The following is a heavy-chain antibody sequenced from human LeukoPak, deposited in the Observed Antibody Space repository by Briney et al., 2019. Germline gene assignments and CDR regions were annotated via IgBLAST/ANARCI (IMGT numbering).Heavy chain of an antibody. Sequence: GGSLRLSCAASGFTFSSYWMHWVRQAPGKGLVWVSRINSDGSSTSYAYSVKGRFTISRDNAKNTLYLQMNSLRAEDTAVYYCASIVGATTGLDYWGQGTLVTVSS. J-gene: IGHJ4*02. V-gene: IGHV3-74*01. CDR2: INSDGSST. CDR1: GFTFSSYW. CDR3: ASIVGATTGLDY. D-gene: IGHD1-26*01.